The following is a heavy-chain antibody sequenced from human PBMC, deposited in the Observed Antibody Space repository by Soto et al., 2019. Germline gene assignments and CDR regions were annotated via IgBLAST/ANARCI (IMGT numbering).Heavy chain of an antibody. D-gene: IGHD5-18*01. CDR3: ARHLPVDTAMVYVGWFDP. Sequence: SETLSLTCTVSGGSISSSSYYWGWIRQPPGKGLEWIGSIYYSGSTYYNPSLKSRVTISVETSKNQFSLKLSSVTAADTAVYYCARHLPVDTAMVYVGWFDPWGQGTLVTVSS. J-gene: IGHJ5*02. V-gene: IGHV4-39*01. CDR1: GGSISSSSYY. CDR2: IYYSGST.